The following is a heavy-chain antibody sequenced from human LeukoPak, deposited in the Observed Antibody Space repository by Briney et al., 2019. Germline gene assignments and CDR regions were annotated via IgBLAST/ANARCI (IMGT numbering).Heavy chain of an antibody. CDR1: GFTFSSYW. CDR2: INSDGSST. CDR3: AKVQLITMIVVDAFDI. Sequence: GGSLRLSCAASGFTFSSYWMHWVRQAPGKGLVWVSRINSDGSSTSYADSVKGRFTISRDNAKNTLYLQMNSLRAEDTAVYYCAKVQLITMIVVDAFDIWGQGTMVTVSS. D-gene: IGHD3-22*01. V-gene: IGHV3-74*01. J-gene: IGHJ3*02.